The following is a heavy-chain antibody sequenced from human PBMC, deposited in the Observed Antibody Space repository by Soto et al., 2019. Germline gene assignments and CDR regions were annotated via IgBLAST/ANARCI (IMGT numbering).Heavy chain of an antibody. D-gene: IGHD6-13*01. CDR1: GATFCSYA. CDR3: ARGEQQLVVGGGTSNYYYYGMDV. Sequence: SVKVSCKASGATFCSYAISWVRQAPGQGLEWMGGIIPIFGTANYAQKFQGRVTITADESTSTAYMELSSLRSEDTAVYYCARGEQQLVVGGGTSNYYYYGMDVWGQGTTVTVSS. V-gene: IGHV1-69*13. J-gene: IGHJ6*02. CDR2: IIPIFGTA.